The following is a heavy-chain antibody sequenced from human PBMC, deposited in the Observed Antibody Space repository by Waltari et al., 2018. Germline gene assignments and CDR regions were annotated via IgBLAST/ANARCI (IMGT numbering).Heavy chain of an antibody. D-gene: IGHD4-17*01. Sequence: QVQLVQSGAEVKKPGSSVKVSCKASGGTFSSYAISWVRQAPGQGLEWMGGIIPIFGTANYAQKFQGRVTITADESTSTAYMELSSLRPDDTAIYYCARFGGSNGDYGLGDVFDLWGQGTMVIVSS. J-gene: IGHJ3*01. CDR3: ARFGGSNGDYGLGDVFDL. V-gene: IGHV1-69*01. CDR2: IIPIFGTA. CDR1: GGTFSSYA.